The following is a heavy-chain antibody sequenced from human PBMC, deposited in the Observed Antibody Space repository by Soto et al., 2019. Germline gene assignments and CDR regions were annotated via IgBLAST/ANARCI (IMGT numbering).Heavy chain of an antibody. CDR1: GFTFSDYS. J-gene: IGHJ6*02. CDR3: AKMTSGSYGRNYGMDV. V-gene: IGHV3-23*01. Sequence: GGSLRFSCASSGFTFSDYSMSWVRQAPGKGLEWVSALPERGSSPYYADSVKGRFTISRDNSKNSLYLQMNSLRAEDTAVYYCAKMTSGSYGRNYGMDVWGQGNTVTVS. D-gene: IGHD5-18*01. CDR2: LPERGSSP.